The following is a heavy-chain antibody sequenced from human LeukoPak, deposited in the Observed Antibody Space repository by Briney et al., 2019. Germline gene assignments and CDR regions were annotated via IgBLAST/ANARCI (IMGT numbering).Heavy chain of an antibody. J-gene: IGHJ6*02. CDR3: ARDAHAYYGMDV. CDR2: ISSSSSTI. V-gene: IGHV3-48*01. Sequence: GGSLRLSCAASGFTFSSYTMNWVRQPPGKGLEWVSSISSSSSTIYYADSVKGRFTISRDNAKNSLYLQMNSLRAEDTAVYYCARDAHAYYGMDVWGQGTTVTVSS. CDR1: GFTFSSYT.